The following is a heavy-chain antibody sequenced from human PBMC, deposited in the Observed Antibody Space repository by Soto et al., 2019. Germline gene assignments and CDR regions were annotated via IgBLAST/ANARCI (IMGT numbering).Heavy chain of an antibody. Sequence: XETLSLTCAVSGASFTSNDWWTCVRQPPGRGLEWIGEIYRTGSTNYNPSLKSRVTISLDKSENQFSLKVTSLTAADTAVYYCASRDPGTSVDYWGQGTLVTVSS. CDR2: IYRTGST. CDR1: GASFTSNDW. V-gene: IGHV4-4*02. CDR3: ASRDPGTSVDY. J-gene: IGHJ4*02. D-gene: IGHD1-7*01.